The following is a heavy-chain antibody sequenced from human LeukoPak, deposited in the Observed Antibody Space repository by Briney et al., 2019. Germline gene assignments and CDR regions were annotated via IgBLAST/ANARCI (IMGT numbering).Heavy chain of an antibody. CDR1: GGSISSSSYY. CDR3: ARASNSGRLRRVDY. CDR2: IYYSGST. Sequence: SETLSLTCTVSGGSISSSSYYWGWIRQPPGKGLEWIGSIYYSGSTYYNPSLKSRVTISVDTSKNQFSLKLSSVTAADTAVYYCARASNSGRLRRVDYWGQGTLVTVSS. V-gene: IGHV4-39*07. D-gene: IGHD6-19*01. J-gene: IGHJ4*02.